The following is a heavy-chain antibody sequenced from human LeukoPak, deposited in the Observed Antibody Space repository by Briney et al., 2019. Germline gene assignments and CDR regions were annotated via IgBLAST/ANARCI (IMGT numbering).Heavy chain of an antibody. V-gene: IGHV3-30*02. Sequence: PGESLRLSCAASGFSFSSYGMHWVRQAPGKGLEWVAYIHSDVSSKYYADSVKGRFTISRDNSKNTLNLQMNSLRAGDAAVYYCAKAPVTTCSGAYCYPFDYWSQGTLVTVSS. CDR2: IHSDVSSK. CDR1: GFSFSSYG. J-gene: IGHJ4*02. CDR3: AKAPVTTCSGAYCYPFDY. D-gene: IGHD2-15*01.